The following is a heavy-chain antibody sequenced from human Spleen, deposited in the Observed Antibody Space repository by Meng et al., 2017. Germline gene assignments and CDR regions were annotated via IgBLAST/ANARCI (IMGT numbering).Heavy chain of an antibody. V-gene: IGHV3-9*01. Sequence: GGSLRLSCAASGFTFSSYWMHWVRQAPGKGLEWVSGIRRSSGIIGYADSVKGRFTISRDNAKNSLYLQMNSLRTEDTALYYCAKDLGVVTAALGYWGQGTLVTVSS. CDR3: AKDLGVVTAALGY. CDR2: IRRSSGII. J-gene: IGHJ4*02. D-gene: IGHD2-21*02. CDR1: GFTFSSYW.